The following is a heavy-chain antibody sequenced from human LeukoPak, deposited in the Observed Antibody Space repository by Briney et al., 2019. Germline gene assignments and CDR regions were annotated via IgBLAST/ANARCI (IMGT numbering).Heavy chain of an antibody. J-gene: IGHJ4*02. Sequence: SVKVSCKALGYTFTDHYFHWPRQAPGQGLEWMGGIIPIFGTANYAQKFQGRVTITADESTSTAYMGLSSLRSEDTAVYYCARDRYCSGGSCLDYWGQGTLVTVSS. CDR3: ARDRYCSGGSCLDY. D-gene: IGHD2-15*01. V-gene: IGHV1-69*13. CDR2: IIPIFGTA. CDR1: GYTFTDHY.